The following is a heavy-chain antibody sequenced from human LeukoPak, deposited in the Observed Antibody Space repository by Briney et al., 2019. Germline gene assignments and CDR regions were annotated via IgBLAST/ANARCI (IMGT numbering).Heavy chain of an antibody. CDR2: ISGSGGST. CDR3: AKTTVRNDAFDI. CDR1: GFTFSSYA. Sequence: GGSLRLSCAASGFTFSSYAMSWVRQAPGKGLEWVSTISGSGGSTYYADSVKGRFTISRDNSKNTLYLQMNSLRAEDTAVYYCAKTTVRNDAFDIWGQGTMVTVSS. D-gene: IGHD4-4*01. J-gene: IGHJ3*02. V-gene: IGHV3-23*01.